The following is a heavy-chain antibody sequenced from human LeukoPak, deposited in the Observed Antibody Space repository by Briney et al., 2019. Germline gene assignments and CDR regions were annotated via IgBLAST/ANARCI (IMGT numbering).Heavy chain of an antibody. CDR1: GFTFSSYA. D-gene: IGHD3-3*01. CDR2: ISGGST. V-gene: IGHV3-23*01. CDR3: AKDLARFDAFDI. J-gene: IGHJ3*02. Sequence: GGSLRLSCAASGFTFSSYAMSWVRQAPGKGLEWVSAISGGSTYYADSVKGRFTISRDNSKNTLYLQMNSLRAEDTAVYYCAKDLARFDAFDIWGQGTMVTVSS.